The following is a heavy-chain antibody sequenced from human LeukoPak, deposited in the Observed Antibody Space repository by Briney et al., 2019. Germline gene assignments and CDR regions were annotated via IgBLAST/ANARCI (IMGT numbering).Heavy chain of an antibody. J-gene: IGHJ6*02. CDR3: ARGFFVSWWYRDYYGMDV. Sequence: GGSLRLSCAASGFTFSGYAMHCVRQAPGKGLEWVAVISYDGSNKYYADSVKGRFTISRDNSKNTLYLQMNSLRAEDTAVYYCARGFFVSWWYRDYYGMDVWGQGTTVTVSS. V-gene: IGHV3-30-3*01. CDR1: GFTFSGYA. CDR2: ISYDGSNK. D-gene: IGHD2-15*01.